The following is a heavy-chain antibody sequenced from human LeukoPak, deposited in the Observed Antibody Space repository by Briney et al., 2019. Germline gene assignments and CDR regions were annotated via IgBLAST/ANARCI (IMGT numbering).Heavy chain of an antibody. CDR3: ARQNGLPDDAFDI. V-gene: IGHV4-39*01. D-gene: IGHD2-8*01. CDR1: GGSISSGGYY. J-gene: IGHJ3*02. CDR2: INYSGST. Sequence: PSETLSLTCTVSGGSISSGGYYWSWIRQHPGKGLEWIGYINYSGSTYYNPSLKSRVTISVDTSKNQFSLKLSSVTAADTAVYYCARQNGLPDDAFDIWGQGTMVTVSS.